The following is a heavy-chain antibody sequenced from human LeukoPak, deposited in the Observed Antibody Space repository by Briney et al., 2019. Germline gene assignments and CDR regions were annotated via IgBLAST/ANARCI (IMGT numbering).Heavy chain of an antibody. J-gene: IGHJ3*02. CDR2: INAGNGNT. Sequence: ASVKVSCKASGYTFTSYGISWVRQAPGQGLEWMGWINAGNGNTKYSQKFQGRVTITRDTSASTAYMELSSLRSEDTAVYYCASSPYCSSTSCYAFDIWGQGTMVTVSS. CDR3: ASSPYCSSTSCYAFDI. V-gene: IGHV1-3*01. D-gene: IGHD2-2*01. CDR1: GYTFTSYG.